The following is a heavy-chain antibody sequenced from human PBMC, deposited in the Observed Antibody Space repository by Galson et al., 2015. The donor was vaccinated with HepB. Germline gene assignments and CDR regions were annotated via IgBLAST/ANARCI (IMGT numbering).Heavy chain of an antibody. V-gene: IGHV3-23*01. CDR1: GFTFSGYS. J-gene: IGHJ3*02. CDR3: ARHDWDGINCAGKSFDI. D-gene: IGHD3-16*01. CDR2: MSGNGRST. Sequence: SLRLSCAASGFTFSGYSMSWVRQAPGKGLEWVSSMSGNGRSTYYADSVRGRFTISRDNSKNTLYLQMNSLRAEDTAVYYCARHDWDGINCAGKSFDIWGQGTMLTVSS.